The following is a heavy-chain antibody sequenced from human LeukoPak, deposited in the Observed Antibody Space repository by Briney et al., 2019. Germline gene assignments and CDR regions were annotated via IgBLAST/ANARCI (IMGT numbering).Heavy chain of an antibody. J-gene: IGHJ3*02. D-gene: IGHD3-10*01. CDR2: ISWNSGSI. V-gene: IGHV3-9*03. CDR3: TSGTGAFDI. CDR1: GFTFDDYA. Sequence: GGSLRLSCAASGFTFDDYAMHWVRQAPGKGLEWVSGISWNSGSIGYADSVKGRFTISRDNAKNSLYLQMNSLRAEDMALYYCTSGTGAFDIWGQGTMVTVSS.